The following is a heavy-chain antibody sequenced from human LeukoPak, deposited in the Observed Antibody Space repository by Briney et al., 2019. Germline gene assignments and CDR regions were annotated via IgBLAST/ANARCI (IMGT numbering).Heavy chain of an antibody. CDR1: GFTFSSYW. J-gene: IGHJ4*02. Sequence: PGGSLRLSCAASGFTFSSYWMHWVRQAPGKGLVWVSHINGDGSSTSYADSVKGRFTISRDNAKNTLYLQMNSLRAEDTGVYYCARGDTVTQGYWGQGTLVTVSS. D-gene: IGHD4-17*01. CDR3: ARGDTVTQGY. V-gene: IGHV3-74*01. CDR2: INGDGSST.